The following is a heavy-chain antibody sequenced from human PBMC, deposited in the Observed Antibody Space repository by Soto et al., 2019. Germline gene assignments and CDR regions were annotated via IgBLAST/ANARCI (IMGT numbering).Heavy chain of an antibody. Sequence: EVHLVESGGGLVKPGGSLRLSCAVSGFTFSSCTMNWVRQAPGKGLEWVSSISPSTSHIYYADSVKGRFTISRDNAKNSLFLQMNSLRAEDTAVYYCSGCCGGACHQNYGMDVWGQGTTVTVSS. J-gene: IGHJ6*02. CDR1: GFTFSSCT. CDR2: ISPSTSHI. V-gene: IGHV3-21*01. CDR3: SGCCGGACHQNYGMDV. D-gene: IGHD2-21*02.